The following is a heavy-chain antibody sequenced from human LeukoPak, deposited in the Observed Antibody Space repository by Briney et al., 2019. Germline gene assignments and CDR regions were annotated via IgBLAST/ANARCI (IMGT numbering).Heavy chain of an antibody. CDR1: AGSVSSNRHY. CDR3: ASRSGYYPY. D-gene: IGHD3-22*01. J-gene: IGHJ4*02. V-gene: IGHV4-39*01. Sequence: SETLSLTCTVVAGSVSSNRHYWGWIRQPPGKGLEWIASINYSGTTFYNPSLKSRPTISIDTSMNQFSLKLSSVTAADTALYYCASRSGYYPYWGQGTLVTVSS. CDR2: INYSGTT.